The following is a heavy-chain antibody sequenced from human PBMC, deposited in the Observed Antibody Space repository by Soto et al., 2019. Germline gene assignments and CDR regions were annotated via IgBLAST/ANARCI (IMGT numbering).Heavy chain of an antibody. Sequence: GASVKVSCKASGYTFSDFGISWVRQAPGQGLEWMGWISPYNGDTKFTQKLQGRVTMTADTSTGTAYMELRSLRSDDTAVYYCAREYCRGGSCYSVDYWGQGTLVTVSS. V-gene: IGHV1-18*01. J-gene: IGHJ4*02. D-gene: IGHD2-15*01. CDR1: GYTFSDFG. CDR3: AREYCRGGSCYSVDY. CDR2: ISPYNGDT.